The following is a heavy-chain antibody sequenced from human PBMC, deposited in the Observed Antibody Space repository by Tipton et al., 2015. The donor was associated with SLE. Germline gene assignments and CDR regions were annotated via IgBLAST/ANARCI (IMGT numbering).Heavy chain of an antibody. Sequence: TLSLTCAVSGYSISSGYYWGWIRQPPGKGLEWIATIFHTGTTYYNPSLKSRVTISVDTSKNQFSLRVSSVIAAVAAGYYCARRFRAASGGFDYWGQGSLVTASA. CDR3: ARRFRAASGGFDY. D-gene: IGHD6-13*01. CDR1: GYSISSGYY. V-gene: IGHV4-38-2*01. J-gene: IGHJ4*02. CDR2: IFHTGTT.